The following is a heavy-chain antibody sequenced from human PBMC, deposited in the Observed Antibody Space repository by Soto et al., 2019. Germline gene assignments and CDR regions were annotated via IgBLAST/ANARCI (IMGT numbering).Heavy chain of an antibody. J-gene: IGHJ6*02. CDR2: TIARFGSA. D-gene: IGHD3-16*01. CDR1: GGTFSSDF. CDR3: ARDQDSDNYVYAGSQEPSGMDV. Sequence: ASVKVSCKASGGTFSSDFISWVRQAPGQGLEGVGGTIARFGSANFAQKFQGRVTITADRFTSTVYMELSSLTSEDTATYYCARDQDSDNYVYAGSQEPSGMDVWGQGTTVTVSS. V-gene: IGHV1-69*06.